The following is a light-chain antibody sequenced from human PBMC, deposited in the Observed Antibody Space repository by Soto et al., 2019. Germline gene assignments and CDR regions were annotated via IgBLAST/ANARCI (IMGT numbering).Light chain of an antibody. Sequence: QSALAQPASVSGSPGQSITISCTGTSSDVGGYNYVSWYQQHPGKAPKLMIFEVSNRPSGVSNRFSGSKSGNTASLTISGLQAEDEADYYCSSYTSCSTSYVFATGTKV. CDR1: SSDVGGYNY. J-gene: IGLJ1*01. CDR2: EVS. CDR3: SSYTSCSTSYV. V-gene: IGLV2-14*01.